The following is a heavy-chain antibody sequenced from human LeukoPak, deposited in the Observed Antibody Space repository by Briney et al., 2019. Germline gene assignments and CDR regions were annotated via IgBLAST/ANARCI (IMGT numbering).Heavy chain of an antibody. Sequence: GASVKVSCKASGGTFSSCAISWVRQAPGQGLEWMGGIIPIFGTANYAQKFQGRVTITADESTSTAYMELSSLRSEDTAVYYCARRISNPELYYYYYGMDVWGQGTTVTVSS. CDR1: GGTFSSCA. CDR2: IIPIFGTA. J-gene: IGHJ6*02. CDR3: ARRISNPELYYYYYGMDV. D-gene: IGHD1-7*01. V-gene: IGHV1-69*01.